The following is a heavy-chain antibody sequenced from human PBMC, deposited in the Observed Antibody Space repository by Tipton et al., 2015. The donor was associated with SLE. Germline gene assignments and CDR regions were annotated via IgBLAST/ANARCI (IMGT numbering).Heavy chain of an antibody. CDR2: ISGSGHTT. J-gene: IGHJ4*02. Sequence: SLRLSCAASGFTFRSYGMSWVRQAPGKGLEWVSGISGSGHTTHYADSVKGRFTISRDNSRNTLYLQMNSLRPEDAAVYYCANTLSTSPRMRFDYWGQGTLVTVSS. CDR1: GFTFRSYG. D-gene: IGHD2-2*01. V-gene: IGHV3-23*01. CDR3: ANTLSTSPRMRFDY.